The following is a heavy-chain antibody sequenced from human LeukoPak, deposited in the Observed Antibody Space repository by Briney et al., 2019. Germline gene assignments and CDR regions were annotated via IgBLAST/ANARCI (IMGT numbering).Heavy chain of an antibody. Sequence: GASVKVSCKASGYTFTGYYMHWVRQVPGQGLEWMGWINPNSGGTNYAKKFQGRVTMTRDTSISTAYMELSRLRSDDTAVYYCARASRELLTGFDYWGQGTLVTVSS. CDR2: INPNSGGT. D-gene: IGHD1-26*01. CDR1: GYTFTGYY. V-gene: IGHV1-2*02. J-gene: IGHJ4*02. CDR3: ARASRELLTGFDY.